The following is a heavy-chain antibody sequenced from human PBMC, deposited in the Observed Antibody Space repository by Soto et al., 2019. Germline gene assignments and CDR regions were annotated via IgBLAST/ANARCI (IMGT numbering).Heavy chain of an antibody. Sequence: SETLSLTCTVSGGSISSGSDSWGWIRQPPGKGLEWIATLHSSGNTYYNPSLKSRVTISVDTSNNQFSLKVNSVTAADTAVYYCARLPTGFPNWFDPWGQGTLVTVSS. J-gene: IGHJ5*02. V-gene: IGHV4-39*01. CDR1: GGSISSGSDS. D-gene: IGHD2-21*01. CDR2: LHSSGNT. CDR3: ARLPTGFPNWFDP.